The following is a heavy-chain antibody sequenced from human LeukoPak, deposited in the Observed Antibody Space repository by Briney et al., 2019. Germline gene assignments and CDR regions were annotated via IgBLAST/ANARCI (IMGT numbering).Heavy chain of an antibody. Sequence: RSSVKVSCKASGGTFISYAISWVRRAPGQGLEWMGGIIPIFGTANYAQKFQGRVTITADESTSTAYMELSSLRSEDTAVYYCARGNTIFGVVYNWFDPWGQGTLVTVSS. D-gene: IGHD3-3*01. CDR2: IIPIFGTA. V-gene: IGHV1-69*01. CDR1: GGTFISYA. CDR3: ARGNTIFGVVYNWFDP. J-gene: IGHJ5*02.